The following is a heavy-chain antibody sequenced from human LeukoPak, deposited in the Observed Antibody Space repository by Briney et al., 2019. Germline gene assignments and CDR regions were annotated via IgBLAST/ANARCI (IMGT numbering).Heavy chain of an antibody. CDR3: AKRWGDDTYYFDF. CDR1: GFTFSSYA. V-gene: IGHV3-23*01. J-gene: IGHJ4*02. Sequence: GGSLRLSCAASGFTFSSYAMSWVRQAPGKRLKWASGISGSGGSTYYADSVKGRFTISRDNSKNTVYLQMNSLRAEDTAVYYCAKRWGDDTYYFDFWGQGNLVTVSS. CDR2: ISGSGGST. D-gene: IGHD3-10*01.